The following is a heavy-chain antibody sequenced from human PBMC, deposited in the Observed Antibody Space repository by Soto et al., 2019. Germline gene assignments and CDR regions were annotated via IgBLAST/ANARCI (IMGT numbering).Heavy chain of an antibody. CDR1: GFTFDDYA. CDR3: AKGGGSRFNTDYYYYYMDV. D-gene: IGHD3-16*01. CDR2: ISWNSGSI. J-gene: IGHJ6*03. Sequence: QSGGSLRLSCAASGFTFDDYAMHWVRQAPGKGLEWVSGISWNSGSIGYADSVKGRFTISRDNAKNSLYLQMNSLRAEDTALYYCAKGGGSRFNTDYYYYYMDVWGKGTTVTVSS. V-gene: IGHV3-9*01.